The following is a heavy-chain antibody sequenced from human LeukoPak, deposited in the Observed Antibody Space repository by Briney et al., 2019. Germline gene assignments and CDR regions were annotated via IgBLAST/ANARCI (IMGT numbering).Heavy chain of an antibody. CDR3: ARDRGERWLQFFGAFDI. Sequence: PSQTLSLTCTVSGGSISSGGYYWSWIRQHPGKGLEWIGYIYYSGSTNYNPSLKSRVTISVDTSKNQFSLKLSSVTAADTAVYYCARDRGERWLQFFGAFDIWGQGTMVTVSS. J-gene: IGHJ3*02. CDR2: IYYSGST. CDR1: GGSISSGGYY. V-gene: IGHV4-31*03. D-gene: IGHD5-24*01.